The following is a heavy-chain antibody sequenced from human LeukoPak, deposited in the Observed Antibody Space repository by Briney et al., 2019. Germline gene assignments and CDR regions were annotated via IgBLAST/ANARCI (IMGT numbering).Heavy chain of an antibody. CDR1: GFTFSSYV. J-gene: IGHJ1*01. CDR2: ISGSGGST. CDR3: AKDLSGYSYGPTRYFQH. V-gene: IGHV3-23*01. D-gene: IGHD5-18*01. Sequence: GGSLRLSCAASGFTFSSYVMSWVRQAPGKGLEWVSAISGSGGSTYYADSVKGRFTISRDNSKNTLYLQMNSLRAEDTAVYYCAKDLSGYSYGPTRYFQHWGQGTLVTVSS.